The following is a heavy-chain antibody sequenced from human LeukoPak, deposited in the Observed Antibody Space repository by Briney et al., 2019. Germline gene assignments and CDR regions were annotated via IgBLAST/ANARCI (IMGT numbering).Heavy chain of an antibody. J-gene: IGHJ4*02. CDR3: ARGGPEWPLDY. V-gene: IGHV3-33*01. CDR2: IWYDGSNK. CDR1: GFSFSTYG. Sequence: PGGSLRLSCATSGFSFSTYGMLWVRPAPGKGLEWVAVIWYDGSNKYYADSVKGRFTISRDNSKNTLYLQMNSVRVEDTAVYYCARGGPEWPLDYWGQGTLVTVSS. D-gene: IGHD3-3*01.